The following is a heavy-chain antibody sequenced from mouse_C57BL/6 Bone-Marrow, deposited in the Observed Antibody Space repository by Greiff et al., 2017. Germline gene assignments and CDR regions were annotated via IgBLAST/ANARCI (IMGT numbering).Heavy chain of an antibody. CDR3: ARRDLSAAVDYWYLDV. D-gene: IGHD1-1*01. CDR2: ISWDDDK. CDR1: GFSLSTSGMG. Sequence: QVTLKVSGPGILQSSQTLSLTCSFSGFSLSTSGMGVSWIRQPSGKGLEWLAHISWDDDKRYNPSLKSRLTISKDTSRNQEFLKITSVDTAHTATYYGARRDLSAAVDYWYLDVWGTGTTVTVSS. V-gene: IGHV8-12*01. J-gene: IGHJ1*03.